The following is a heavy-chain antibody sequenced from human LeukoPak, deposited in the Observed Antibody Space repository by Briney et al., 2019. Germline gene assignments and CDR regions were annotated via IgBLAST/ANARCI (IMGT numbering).Heavy chain of an antibody. Sequence: PSETLSLTCTVSGGSISSSSYYWGWIRQPPGKGLEWIGSIYYSGSTYYNPSLKSRVTISVDTSKNQFSLKLSSVTAADTAVYYCARQGLIAAAEMGDYFDYWGQGTLVTVSS. CDR2: IYYSGST. J-gene: IGHJ4*02. V-gene: IGHV4-39*01. CDR3: ARQGLIAAAEMGDYFDY. D-gene: IGHD6-13*01. CDR1: GGSISSSSYY.